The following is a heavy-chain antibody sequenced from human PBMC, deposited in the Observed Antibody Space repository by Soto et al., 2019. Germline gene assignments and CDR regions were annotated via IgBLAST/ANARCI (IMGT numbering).Heavy chain of an antibody. CDR2: INHTGGT. V-gene: IGHV4-34*02. J-gene: IGHJ5*02. D-gene: IGHD3-3*01. CDR1: GGSVNGYY. CDR3: ATRITVFGLLIPPFDP. Sequence: QVHLQQWGAGLLKPSETLSLTCAVYGGSVNGYYWNWIRQPTGKGLEWIGDINHTGGTHYNPSPKSRVTMSVDTSKNQFSLRLSSVTAADTAIYYCATRITVFGLLIPPFDPWGQGTQVTVSS.